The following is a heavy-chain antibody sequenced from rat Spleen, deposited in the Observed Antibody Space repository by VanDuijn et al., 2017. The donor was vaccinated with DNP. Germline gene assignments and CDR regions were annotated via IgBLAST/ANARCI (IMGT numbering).Heavy chain of an antibody. D-gene: IGHD1-6*01. CDR1: GYTITSGY. CDR3: ARDTDNYYDYFDC. J-gene: IGHJ2*01. V-gene: IGHV3-4*01. CDR2: ITYSGNT. Sequence: EIQLQESGPGLVKPSQSLSLTCSVTGYTITSGYDWSWIRKFPGNKMEWMGYITYSGNTNYNPSLKSRISIARDTSKNQFFLQLNSVTTKDTATYYCARDTDNYYDYFDCWGQGVMVTVCS.